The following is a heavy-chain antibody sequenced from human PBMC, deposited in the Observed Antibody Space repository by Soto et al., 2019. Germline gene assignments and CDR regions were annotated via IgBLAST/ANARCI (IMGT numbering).Heavy chain of an antibody. V-gene: IGHV3-9*01. CDR3: SKDISPYGALTGFDF. Sequence: ASCGETLDVSVIAGVWQAPGKGLEWVSGISWNSGSIGYADSVKGRFTISRDNAKNSLYLQMNSLRAEDTALYYCSKDISPYGALTGFDFWGQGTLGTVSS. CDR2: ISWNSGSI. D-gene: IGHD4-17*01. J-gene: IGHJ4*02. CDR1: GETLDVSV.